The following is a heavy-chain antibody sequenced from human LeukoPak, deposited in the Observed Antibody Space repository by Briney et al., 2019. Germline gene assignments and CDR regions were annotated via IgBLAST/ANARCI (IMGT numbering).Heavy chain of an antibody. Sequence: ASVKVSCKASGYTFTSYGISWVRQAPGQGLEWMGWTSAYNGNTNYAQKLQGRVTMTTDTSTSTAYMELSSLRSEDTAVYYCAKGSEDSSGYYYVRYYYYYMDVWGKGTTVTVSS. CDR1: GYTFTSYG. CDR3: AKGSEDSSGYYYVRYYYYYMDV. V-gene: IGHV1-18*01. D-gene: IGHD3-22*01. J-gene: IGHJ6*03. CDR2: TSAYNGNT.